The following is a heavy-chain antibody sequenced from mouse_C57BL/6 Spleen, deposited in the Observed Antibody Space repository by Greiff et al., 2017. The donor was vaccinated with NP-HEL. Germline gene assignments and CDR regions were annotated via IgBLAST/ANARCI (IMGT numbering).Heavy chain of an antibody. Sequence: EVKLMESGGDLVKPGGSLKLSCAASGFTFSSYGMSWVRQTPDQRLEWVATIIRGGSYTYYPDSVKGRFTISRDNAKNTLYLQMSRLKSEDTAMYYCARLLTGFPYAMDYWGQGTSVTVAS. CDR1: GFTFSSYG. CDR2: IIRGGSYT. J-gene: IGHJ4*01. D-gene: IGHD4-1*01. CDR3: ARLLTGFPYAMDY. V-gene: IGHV5-6*01.